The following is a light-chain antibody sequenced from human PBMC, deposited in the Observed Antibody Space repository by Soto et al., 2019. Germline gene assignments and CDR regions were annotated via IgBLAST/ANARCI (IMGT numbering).Light chain of an antibody. CDR3: QQYQSLT. Sequence: VASTQYPAILALSQGDRATLSCRASQSVSSSYLAWYQHKPGQAPRLLIHGASSRVTGIPDRFSGSGSGTDFTLTITRLEPEDFAVYYCQQYQSLTFGGGTKVDIK. V-gene: IGKV3-20*01. CDR2: GAS. J-gene: IGKJ4*01. CDR1: QSVSSSY.